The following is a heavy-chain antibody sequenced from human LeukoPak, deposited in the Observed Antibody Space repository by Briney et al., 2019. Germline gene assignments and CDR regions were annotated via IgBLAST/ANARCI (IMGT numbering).Heavy chain of an antibody. V-gene: IGHV3-23*01. CDR1: GFTFSSYA. Sequence: PGGSLRLSCAASGFTFSSYAMSWVRQAPGKGLEWVSAISGSGGSTYYADSVKGRFTISRDNSKNTLYLQMNSLRAEDTAVYYCATIPPVRDRLSDYGDYEFDYWGQGTLVTVSS. CDR3: ATIPPVRDRLSDYGDYEFDY. J-gene: IGHJ4*02. D-gene: IGHD4-17*01. CDR2: ISGSGGST.